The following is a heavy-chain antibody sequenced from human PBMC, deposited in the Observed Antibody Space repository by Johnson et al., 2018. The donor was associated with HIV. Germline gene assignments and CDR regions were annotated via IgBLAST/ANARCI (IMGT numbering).Heavy chain of an antibody. CDR2: IYSGGST. J-gene: IGHJ3*02. CDR1: GFTVSNNY. D-gene: IGHD6-6*01. Sequence: VQLVESGGGLVQPGGSLRLSCATSGFTVSNNYMSWVRQAPGKGLEWVSLIYSGGSTYYSDSVRGRFTISRDISKNTLFLQMNSLRHEDTAMYYCARENRRIAGRPTSAYDIWDQGTMVTVSS. CDR3: ARENRRIAGRPTSAYDI. V-gene: IGHV3-66*02.